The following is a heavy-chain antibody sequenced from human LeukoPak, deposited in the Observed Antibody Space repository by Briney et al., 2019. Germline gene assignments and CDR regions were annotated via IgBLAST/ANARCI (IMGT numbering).Heavy chain of an antibody. CDR2: INPNSGGT. CDR1: GYTFTGYY. J-gene: IGHJ4*02. CDR3: ARRNVGYRSGQLDY. V-gene: IGHV1-2*02. D-gene: IGHD6-19*01. Sequence: WASVKVSCKASGYTFTGYYMHWVRQAPGQGLEWMGWINPNSGGTNYAQKFQGRVTMTRDTSISTAYMELSRLRSDDTAVYYCARRNVGYRSGQLDYWGQGTLVTVSS.